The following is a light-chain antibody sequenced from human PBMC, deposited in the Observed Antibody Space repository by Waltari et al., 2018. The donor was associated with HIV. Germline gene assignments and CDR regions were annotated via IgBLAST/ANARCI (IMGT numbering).Light chain of an antibody. Sequence: SYELTQPPSVSVSPGQTARITCSGDVLPQQYATLYQQKPGQAPVVVISKDSERPSGIPERFSGSSSGTTVTLTISGVQAEDEADYYCQSADSSGTYAVFGGGTQLTVL. CDR1: VLPQQY. V-gene: IGLV3-25*03. J-gene: IGLJ7*01. CDR2: KDS. CDR3: QSADSSGTYAV.